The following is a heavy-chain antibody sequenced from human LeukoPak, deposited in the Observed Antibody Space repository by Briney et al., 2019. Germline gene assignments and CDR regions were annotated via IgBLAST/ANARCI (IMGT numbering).Heavy chain of an antibody. J-gene: IGHJ4*02. Sequence: ASVKVSCKASGYTFTGYYMHGVRQAPGQGPEWMGWINPNSGGTNYAQKFQGWVTMTRDTSISTAYMELSRLRSDDTAVYYCARDGYYGSGSYDHWGQGTLVTVSS. D-gene: IGHD3-10*01. V-gene: IGHV1-2*04. CDR1: GYTFTGYY. CDR2: INPNSGGT. CDR3: ARDGYYGSGSYDH.